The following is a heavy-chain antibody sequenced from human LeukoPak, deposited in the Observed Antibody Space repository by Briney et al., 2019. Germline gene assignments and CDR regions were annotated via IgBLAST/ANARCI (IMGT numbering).Heavy chain of an antibody. CDR1: GYSFTSYW. V-gene: IGHV5-51*01. J-gene: IGHJ4*02. CDR2: IYPGDSDT. CDR3: ARTYDSSGYSVLDY. Sequence: TPGESLKISCKGSGYSFTSYWIGWVRQMPGKGLEWMGIIYPGDSDTRYSPSFQGQVTISADKSISTAYLQWSSPKASDTALYYRARTYDSSGYSVLDYWGQGTLVTVSS. D-gene: IGHD3-22*01.